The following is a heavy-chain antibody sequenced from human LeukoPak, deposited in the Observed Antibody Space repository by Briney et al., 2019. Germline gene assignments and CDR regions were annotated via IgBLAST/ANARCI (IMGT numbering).Heavy chain of an antibody. D-gene: IGHD1-26*01. Sequence: GGSLRLSCAASGFTFSSYAMSWVRQAPGKGLEWVSAISGSGGSTYYADSVKGRFTISRDNSKNTLYLQMNSLRAEDTAVYYCTSLVGATDRPADYWGQGTLVTVSS. CDR1: GFTFSSYA. J-gene: IGHJ4*02. CDR2: ISGSGGST. V-gene: IGHV3-23*01. CDR3: TSLVGATDRPADY.